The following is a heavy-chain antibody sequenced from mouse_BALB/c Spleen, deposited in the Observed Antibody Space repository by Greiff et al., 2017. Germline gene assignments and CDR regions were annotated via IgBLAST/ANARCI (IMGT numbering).Heavy chain of an antibody. J-gene: IGHJ2*01. CDR2: IDPENGDT. CDR1: GFNIKDYY. CDR3: TVVDGFDY. Sequence: VQLLQSGAELVRSGASVKLSCTASGFNIKDYYMHWVKQRPEQGLEWIGWIDPENGDTEYAPKFQGKATMTADTSSNTAYLQLSSLTSEDTAVYYCTVVDGFDYWGQGTTLTVSS. D-gene: IGHD1-1*01. V-gene: IGHV14-4*02.